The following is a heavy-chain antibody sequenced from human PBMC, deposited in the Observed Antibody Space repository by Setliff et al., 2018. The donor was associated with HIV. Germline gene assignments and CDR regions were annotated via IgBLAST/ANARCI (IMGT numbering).Heavy chain of an antibody. CDR2: IYHSGST. D-gene: IGHD4-17*01. CDR3: ARNDDYGGKSHDC. Sequence: SETLSLTCTVSGGSISSSSYYWGWIRQPPGKGLEWIGEIYHSGSTHYNPSLKSRVTISVDTSKSQFSLKLTSVTAADTAVYYCARNDDYGGKSHDCWGQGTLVTVSS. J-gene: IGHJ4*02. V-gene: IGHV4-39*07. CDR1: GGSISSSSYY.